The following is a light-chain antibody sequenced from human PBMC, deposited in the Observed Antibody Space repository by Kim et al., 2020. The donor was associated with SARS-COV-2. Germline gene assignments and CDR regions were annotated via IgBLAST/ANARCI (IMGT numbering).Light chain of an antibody. Sequence: SSELTQDPAVSVALGQTVTITCQGDSLRNYYASWYQRKPGQAPVLVIYGKNNRPSGIPDRISGSTSGNTASLTITGAQAEDEADYYCHSRDSSGNQANVFGPGTKVTVL. CDR3: HSRDSSGNQANV. J-gene: IGLJ1*01. CDR2: GKN. CDR1: SLRNYY. V-gene: IGLV3-19*01.